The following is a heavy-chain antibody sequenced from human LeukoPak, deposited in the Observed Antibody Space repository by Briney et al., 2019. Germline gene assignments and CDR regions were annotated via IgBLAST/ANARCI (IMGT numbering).Heavy chain of an antibody. J-gene: IGHJ4*02. CDR3: ARPGRSGSSSWSLPGDY. D-gene: IGHD6-13*01. CDR2: INPSGGST. CDR1: GYTFTSYY. Sequence: GASVKVSCKASGYTFTSYYMHWVRQAPGQGLEWMGIINPSGGSTNYAQKFQGRVSMTRDTSTSTVYMELSSLRSEDTAVYYCARPGRSGSSSWSLPGDYWGQGALVTVSS. V-gene: IGHV1-46*01.